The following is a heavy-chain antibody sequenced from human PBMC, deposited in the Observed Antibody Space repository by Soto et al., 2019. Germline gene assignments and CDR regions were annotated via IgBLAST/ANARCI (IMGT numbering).Heavy chain of an antibody. CDR1: GFSFGNYA. Sequence: EVQLLESGGGLVQPGGSLRLSCAASGFSFGNYAMICVRQAPGKGLEWVSTIRGGGDGTYYADSVRGRFTISRENSRNTVYLQMNGLRAEDTAVYYCAKKGLGSLATYCSTGDCHYAFDIWGQGTMVTVSS. J-gene: IGHJ3*02. CDR2: IRGGGDGT. D-gene: IGHD2-15*01. CDR3: AKKGLGSLATYCSTGDCHYAFDI. V-gene: IGHV3-23*01.